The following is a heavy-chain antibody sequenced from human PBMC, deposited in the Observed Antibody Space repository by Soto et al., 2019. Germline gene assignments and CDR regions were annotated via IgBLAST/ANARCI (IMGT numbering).Heavy chain of an antibody. CDR1: GYTFTGYY. Sequence: ASVKVSCKASGYTFTGYYMHWVRQAPGQGLEWMGWIDPNSGGTNYAQKFQGRVTMTRDTSISTAYMEMSRLRSDDTAVYYCAYIAAAGSDDWFDHWGQGTLVNVSS. CDR2: IDPNSGGT. J-gene: IGHJ5*02. D-gene: IGHD6-13*01. V-gene: IGHV1-2*02. CDR3: AYIAAAGSDDWFDH.